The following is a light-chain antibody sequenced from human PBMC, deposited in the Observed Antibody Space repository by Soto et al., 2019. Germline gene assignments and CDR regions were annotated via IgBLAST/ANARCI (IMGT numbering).Light chain of an antibody. CDR2: DVS. V-gene: IGLV2-14*01. CDR3: SSYTGSSTYVV. J-gene: IGLJ2*01. CDR1: SCDVGGYNY. Sequence: QSVLTQPASVSGSPGQSITISCTGTSCDVGGYNYVSWYQQHPGKAPKLMIYDVSDRPSGVSNRFSGSKSANTASLTISGLQAEDEADYYCSSYTGSSTYVVFGGGTKVTVL.